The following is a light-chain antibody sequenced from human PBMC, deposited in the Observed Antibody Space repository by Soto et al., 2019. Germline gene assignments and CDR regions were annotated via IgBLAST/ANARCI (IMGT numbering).Light chain of an antibody. J-gene: IGLJ2*01. CDR2: GNS. CDR1: SSNIGAGYD. CDR3: QSYDSSLSGPVV. V-gene: IGLV1-40*01. Sequence: QAVVTQPPSVSGAXGQRVXISCTGSSSNIGAGYDVHWYQQLPGTAPKLLIYGNSNRPSGVPDRFSGSKSGTSASLAITGLQAEDEADYYCQSYDSSLSGPVVFGGGTKLTVL.